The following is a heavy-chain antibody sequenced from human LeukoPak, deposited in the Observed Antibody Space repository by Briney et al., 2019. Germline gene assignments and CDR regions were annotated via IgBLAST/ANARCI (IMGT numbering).Heavy chain of an antibody. CDR3: ARDEGYYDSSGYRNWFDP. CDR2: IYTSGST. V-gene: IGHV4-4*07. CDR1: GGSISSYY. Sequence: SETLSLTCTVSGGSISSYYWSWIRQPAGKGLEWIGRIYTSGSTNYNPSLKSRVTISVDTSKNQFSLKLSSVTAADTAVYYCARDEGYYDSSGYRNWFDPWGQGTLVTVSS. J-gene: IGHJ5*02. D-gene: IGHD3-22*01.